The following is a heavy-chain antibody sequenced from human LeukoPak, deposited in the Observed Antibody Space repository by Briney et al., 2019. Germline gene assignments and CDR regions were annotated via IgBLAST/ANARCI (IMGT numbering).Heavy chain of an antibody. Sequence: GGSLRLSCATSGFTFNNYAMSWVRQAPGQGLEWVSTISGSGGRTHYADSVKGRFTISRDNSKNTLYVQMNSLRAEDTAVYYCAKGGPLYGDYDYWGQGTLVTVSS. CDR3: AKGGPLYGDYDY. J-gene: IGHJ4*02. CDR2: ISGSGGRT. D-gene: IGHD4-17*01. CDR1: GFTFNNYA. V-gene: IGHV3-23*01.